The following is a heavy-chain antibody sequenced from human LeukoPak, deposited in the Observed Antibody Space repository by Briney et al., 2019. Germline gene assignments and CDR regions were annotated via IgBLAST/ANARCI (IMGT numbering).Heavy chain of an antibody. CDR3: ARESTRSVDY. D-gene: IGHD6-25*01. V-gene: IGHV3-21*04. CDR1: GFTFSSYS. J-gene: IGHJ4*02. CDR2: ISSSSSYI. Sequence: GGSLRLSCAASGFTFSSYSMNWVRQAPGKGLEWVSSISSSSSYIYYADSVKGRFTISRDNAKNSLYLEMNSLRAEDTAMYYCARESTRSVDYWGQGTLVTVSS.